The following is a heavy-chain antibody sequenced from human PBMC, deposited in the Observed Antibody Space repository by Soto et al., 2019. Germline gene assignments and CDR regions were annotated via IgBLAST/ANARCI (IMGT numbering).Heavy chain of an antibody. Sequence: PRGCLLLSCASSVVSFSIYAMSGVRQAPGKGLDLVSAISGSGGSTYYADSVKGRFTISRDNSKNTLYLQMNSLSAEDTAVYYCAKGLRFLEWLSSDYYYGMDVWGQGTTVTVSS. CDR3: AKGLRFLEWLSSDYYYGMDV. J-gene: IGHJ6*02. CDR1: VVSFSIYA. CDR2: ISGSGGST. D-gene: IGHD3-3*01. V-gene: IGHV3-23*01.